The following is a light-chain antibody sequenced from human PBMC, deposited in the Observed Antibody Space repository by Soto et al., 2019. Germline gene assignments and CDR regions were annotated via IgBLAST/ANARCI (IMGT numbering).Light chain of an antibody. CDR1: QSISGW. J-gene: IGKJ2*01. Sequence: DIQMTQSPSTLSASVGDRVTVTCRASQSISGWLAWYQQKPGKAPKLLIFASSDLETGVPSRFGGGGSGTEYTLTISSLQPDDFASYYCQQYDSYPYTFCQGTKLEI. CDR3: QQYDSYPYT. V-gene: IGKV1-5*03. CDR2: ASS.